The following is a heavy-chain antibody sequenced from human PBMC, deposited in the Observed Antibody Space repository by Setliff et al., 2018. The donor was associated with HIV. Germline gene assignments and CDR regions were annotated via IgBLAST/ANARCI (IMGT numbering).Heavy chain of an antibody. CDR1: GFTFSNYG. Sequence: GGSLRLSCAASGFTFSNYGMHWVRQAPGKGLEWVAFIRYDGSDKYYVDSVKGRFTISRDNSNNMLFLQMNSLRTEDTAVYYCARSGGDCSGISCYSLWFDPWGHGTLVTVSS. D-gene: IGHD2-15*01. V-gene: IGHV3-30*02. CDR3: ARSGGDCSGISCYSLWFDP. J-gene: IGHJ5*02. CDR2: IRYDGSDK.